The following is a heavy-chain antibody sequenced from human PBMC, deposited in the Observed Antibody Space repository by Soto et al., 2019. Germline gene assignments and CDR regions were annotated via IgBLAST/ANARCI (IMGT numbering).Heavy chain of an antibody. D-gene: IGHD5-18*01. CDR2: IKHDGSET. CDR1: GVTFRNYW. V-gene: IGHV3-7*05. CDR3: TKGYGYYFDS. J-gene: IGHJ4*02. Sequence: EVQLVESGGGLVQPGGSLRLSCVASGVTFRNYWMSWVRQAPGKGLDWVVSIKHDGSETYYVDSVKGRFTISRDNADNSVYLQMPSLSAEDTAVYCCTKGYGYYFDSWCQGALFTVSS.